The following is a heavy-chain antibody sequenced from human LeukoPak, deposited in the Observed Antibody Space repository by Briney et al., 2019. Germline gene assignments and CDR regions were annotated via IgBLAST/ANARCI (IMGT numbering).Heavy chain of an antibody. CDR2: INPTSGST. V-gene: IGHV1-46*01. D-gene: IGHD6-6*01. Sequence: GASVKVSCKASGYTFISYQMHWVRQAPGQGLEWMGIINPTSGSTSHAQKFQGRVTMTRDTSTSTAYMELSSLRSEDTAVYYCARKGSSSCFDYWGQGTLVTVSS. CDR3: ARKGSSSCFDY. J-gene: IGHJ4*02. CDR1: GYTFISYQ.